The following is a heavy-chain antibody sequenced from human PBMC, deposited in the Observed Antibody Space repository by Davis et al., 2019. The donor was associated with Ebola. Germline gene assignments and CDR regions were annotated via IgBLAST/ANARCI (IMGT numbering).Heavy chain of an antibody. CDR2: ISQSGST. CDR1: GDSISSSNW. CDR3: ARGVVVDPFDY. V-gene: IGHV4-4*02. Sequence: MPSETLSLTCAVSGDSISSSNWWSWVRQPPGKGLEWIGEISQSGSTNYNPSLKSRVTISVDKSKNQFSLKLSSVTAADTAVYYCARGVVVDPFDYWGQGTLVTVSS. J-gene: IGHJ4*02. D-gene: IGHD2-15*01.